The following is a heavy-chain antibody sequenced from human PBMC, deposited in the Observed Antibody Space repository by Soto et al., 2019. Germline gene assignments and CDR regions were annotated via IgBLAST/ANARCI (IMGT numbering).Heavy chain of an antibody. CDR2: ISSNGGST. V-gene: IGHV3-64*04. J-gene: IGHJ6*02. Sequence: VGSLRLSCSASGFTFSSYAMHWVRQAPGKGLEYVSAISSNGGSTYYADSVKGRFTISRDNSKNTLYLQMNSLRAEDTAVYYCASTEGWVYYYGMDVWGQGTTVTVSS. D-gene: IGHD3-16*01. CDR1: GFTFSSYA. CDR3: ASTEGWVYYYGMDV.